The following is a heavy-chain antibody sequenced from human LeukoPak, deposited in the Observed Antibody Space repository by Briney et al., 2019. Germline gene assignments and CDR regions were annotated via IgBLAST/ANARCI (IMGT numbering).Heavy chain of an antibody. Sequence: ASMKVSCEASGYSFTANYMHWVRQAPGQGLEWMGWIYPNSGGTNYAQKFQGRVTMTRDTSISTAYMDLSRLRSDDTAVYYCARVSGESLSGSFQLDYWGQGTLVTVSS. CDR3: ARVSGESLSGSFQLDY. V-gene: IGHV1-2*02. D-gene: IGHD3-10*01. CDR1: GYSFTANY. J-gene: IGHJ4*02. CDR2: IYPNSGGT.